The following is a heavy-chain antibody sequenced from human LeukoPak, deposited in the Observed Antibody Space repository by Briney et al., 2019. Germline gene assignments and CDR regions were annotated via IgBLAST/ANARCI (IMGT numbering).Heavy chain of an antibody. CDR3: ARRRSSSWPFDY. J-gene: IGHJ4*02. V-gene: IGHV4-30-2*02. Sequence: SETLSLTCTVSGGSISSGGYYWSWIRQPPGKGLEWIGYIYHSGSTYYNPSLKSRVTISVDRSKNQFSLKLSSVTAADTAVYYCARRRSSSWPFDYWGQGTLVTVSS. CDR1: GGSISSGGYY. D-gene: IGHD6-13*01. CDR2: IYHSGST.